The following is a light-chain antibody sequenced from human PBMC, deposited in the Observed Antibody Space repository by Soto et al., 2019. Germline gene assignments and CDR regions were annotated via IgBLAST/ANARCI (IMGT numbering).Light chain of an antibody. CDR3: QQIYGTPLT. CDR1: QSISNY. Sequence: DLEMTQSPSSLCASVGDRVTITCRASQSISNYLNWYQHKPGKVTKLLIYAASSLQSGVPTRFSGSGSGTDFTLTINSLQPEDFAAYYCQQIYGTPLTFGGGIKIEIK. CDR2: AAS. J-gene: IGKJ4*01. V-gene: IGKV1-39*01.